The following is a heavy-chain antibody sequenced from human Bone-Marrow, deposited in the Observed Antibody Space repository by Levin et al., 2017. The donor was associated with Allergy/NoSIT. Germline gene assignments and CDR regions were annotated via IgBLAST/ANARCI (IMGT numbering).Heavy chain of an antibody. V-gene: IGHV4-4*02. J-gene: IGHJ4*02. CDR1: GVSISSDKW. Sequence: SETLSLTCAVSGVSISSDKWWGWVRPPPGTGLEWIGEIHHIGSTNYNPSLKSRVTISVDKSKNQFSLRLQSVTAADTAVYYCARSSGCGGGSCYSDWGQGTLVTVSS. D-gene: IGHD2-15*01. CDR3: ARSSGCGGGSCYSD. CDR2: IHHIGST.